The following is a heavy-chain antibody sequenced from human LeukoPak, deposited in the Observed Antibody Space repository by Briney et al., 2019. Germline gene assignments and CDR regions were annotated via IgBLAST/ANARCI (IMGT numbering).Heavy chain of an antibody. CDR3: ARRRSGLSWFDP. J-gene: IGHJ5*02. CDR1: GGSISTTTYY. D-gene: IGHD2-15*01. Sequence: SETLSLTCTVSGGSISTTTYYWGWIRQPPGSGLECIGIIYYSGTTYYNPSLKSRVTISVDTSKNQFSLMLSSVTAADTAVYYCARRRSGLSWFDPWGQGTLVTVSS. V-gene: IGHV4-39*01. CDR2: IYYSGTT.